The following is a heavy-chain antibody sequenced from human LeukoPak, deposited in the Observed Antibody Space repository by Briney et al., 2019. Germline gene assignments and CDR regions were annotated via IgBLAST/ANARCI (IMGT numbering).Heavy chain of an antibody. CDR1: GGSISSYY. J-gene: IGHJ4*02. CDR2: IYYSGST. Sequence: SETLSLTCTVSGGSISSYYWSWIRQPPGKGLEWIGYIYYSGSTNYNPSLKSRVTISVDRTKNQFSLKLSSVTAADTAVYYCARRGVTIFGVAAFDSWGQGTLVTVAS. CDR3: ARRGVTIFGVAAFDS. D-gene: IGHD3-3*01. V-gene: IGHV4-59*12.